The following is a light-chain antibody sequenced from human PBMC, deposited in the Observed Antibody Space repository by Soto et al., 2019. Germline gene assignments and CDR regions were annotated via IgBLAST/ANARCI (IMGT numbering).Light chain of an antibody. Sequence: VMTQSPGNLSVSPGERVTLFCSASQNVVNNIAWYQVKPAQPPRLLIYASSTRATGIPATFSGSGSETQFSLTISILQSEDAAVYYCQQYYHWVLSFGGGTKVEI. CDR2: ASS. J-gene: IGKJ4*01. CDR1: QNVVNN. V-gene: IGKV3D-15*01. CDR3: QQYYHWVLS.